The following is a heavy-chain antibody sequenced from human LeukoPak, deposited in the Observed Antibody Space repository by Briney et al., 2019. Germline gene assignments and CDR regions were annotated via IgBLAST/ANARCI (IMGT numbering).Heavy chain of an antibody. D-gene: IGHD2/OR15-2a*01. Sequence: QPGGSLRLSCSASGFTFNTYWMNWVRKAPGKGLEWVANIKRDESETYYVDSVKGRFTISRDNAKNSLSLQMNSLRAEDTAVYHCARGGGNFDYWGQGTLVTVSS. CDR3: ARGGGNFDY. CDR1: GFTFNTYW. CDR2: IKRDESET. V-gene: IGHV3-7*01. J-gene: IGHJ4*02.